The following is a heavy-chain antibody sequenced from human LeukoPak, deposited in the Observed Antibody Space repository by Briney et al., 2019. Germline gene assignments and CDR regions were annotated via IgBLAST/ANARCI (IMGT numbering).Heavy chain of an antibody. CDR2: IIPMFDRA. V-gene: IGHV1-69*01. CDR3: ARXGYYYDSGGRYXKGAFEX. D-gene: IGHD3-22*01. CDR1: GGTFSSYT. Sequence: SVKVSCKTSGGTFSSYTINWVRQAPGRGLEWMGGIIPMFDRANYAQKFQGRVTITADESTSTAYMELSSLRSEDTAVYYCARXGYYYDSGGRYXKGAFEXWGQGXMVT. J-gene: IGHJ3*01.